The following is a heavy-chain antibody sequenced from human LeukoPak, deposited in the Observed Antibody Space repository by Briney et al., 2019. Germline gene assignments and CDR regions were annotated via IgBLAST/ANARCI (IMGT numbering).Heavy chain of an antibody. CDR3: TRDPGTVAIDY. V-gene: IGHV3-20*04. CDR2: IGKNGGNP. CDR1: GFTFDDYA. Sequence: GGSLRLSCAASGFTFDDYAMSWVRQAPGKGLEWVSGIGKNGGNPGYADSVKGRFTISRDNAKNSLYLQMNSLRAEDTALFFCTRDPGTVAIDYWGQGTLVTVSS. D-gene: IGHD6-19*01. J-gene: IGHJ4*02.